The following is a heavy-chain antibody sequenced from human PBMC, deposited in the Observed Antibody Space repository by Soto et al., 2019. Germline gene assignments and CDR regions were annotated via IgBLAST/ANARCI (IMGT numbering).Heavy chain of an antibody. Sequence: QVQLVQSGAEVKTPGSSVKVSCTTSGGIISSFAINWVRQAPGQGLEWMGGIIPSDGTTKYAGNFQGRVTITADASTSTAYMDLSSLRPEDTAVNYCARSFTKSRRGGVAFDYWGQGTLLTVSP. CDR3: ARSFTKSRRGGVAFDY. V-gene: IGHV1-69*01. CDR1: GGIISSFA. D-gene: IGHD3-3*01. J-gene: IGHJ4*02. CDR2: IIPSDGTT.